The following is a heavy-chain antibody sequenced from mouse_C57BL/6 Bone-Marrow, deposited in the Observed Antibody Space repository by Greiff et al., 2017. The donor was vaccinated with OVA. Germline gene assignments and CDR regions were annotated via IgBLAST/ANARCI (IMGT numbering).Heavy chain of an antibody. D-gene: IGHD1-1*01. CDR1: GYTFTGYW. Sequence: VQLVESGAALMKPGASVKLSCKATGYTFTGYWIEWVKQRPGHGLEWIGEISPGGGSTNYNEKFKGKATFTADTSSNTAYMQLSSLTTEDSAIYYCARLTTVVGPFDYWGQGTTLTVSS. V-gene: IGHV1-9*01. CDR3: ARLTTVVGPFDY. J-gene: IGHJ2*01. CDR2: ISPGGGST.